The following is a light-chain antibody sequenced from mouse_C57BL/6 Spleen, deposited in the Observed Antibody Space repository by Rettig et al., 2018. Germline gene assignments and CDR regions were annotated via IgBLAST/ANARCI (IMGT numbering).Light chain of an antibody. Sequence: HKFMSTSVGDRVSITCKASQDVDTAVAWYQQKPGQSPKLLIYWASTRHTGVPDRFTGSGSGTDFTLTISNVQSEDLADYFCQQYTSSPLSFGAGTKLELK. V-gene: IGKV6-23*01. J-gene: IGKJ5*01. CDR2: WAS. CDR1: QDVDTA. CDR3: QQYTSSPLS.